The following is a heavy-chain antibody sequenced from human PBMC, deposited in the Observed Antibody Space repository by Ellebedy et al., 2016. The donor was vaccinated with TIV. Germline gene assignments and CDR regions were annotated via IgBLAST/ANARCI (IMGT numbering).Heavy chain of an antibody. CDR3: ARDPRTRHLETTVTTGLGY. CDR2: ISAYNGNT. D-gene: IGHD4-17*01. CDR1: GYTFTSYG. J-gene: IGHJ4*02. Sequence: AASVKVSCKASGYTFTSYGISWVRQAPGQGLEWMGWISAYNGNTHYAQKLQGRVTMTTDTSTSTAYMELRSLRSDDTAVYYCARDPRTRHLETTVTTGLGYWGQGTLVTVSS. V-gene: IGHV1-18*04.